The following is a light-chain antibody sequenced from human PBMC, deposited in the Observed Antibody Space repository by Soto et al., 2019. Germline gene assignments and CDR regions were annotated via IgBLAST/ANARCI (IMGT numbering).Light chain of an antibody. Sequence: QSVLTQPPSASGSPGQSVTISCTGTSSDVGTYKYVSWYQQHPGKAPKLMIYEVTKRPSGVPDRFSGSKSGNTASLTVSGLQAEDEADYYCSSYAGNNNVVFGTGTKVTV. CDR2: EVT. CDR3: SSYAGNNNVV. V-gene: IGLV2-8*01. J-gene: IGLJ1*01. CDR1: SSDVGTYKY.